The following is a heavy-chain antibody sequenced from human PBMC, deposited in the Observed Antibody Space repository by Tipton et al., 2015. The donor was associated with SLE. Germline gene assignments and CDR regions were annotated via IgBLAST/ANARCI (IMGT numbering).Heavy chain of an antibody. V-gene: IGHV4-59*05. CDR1: NGSISTYR. D-gene: IGHD2-21*02. J-gene: IGHJ5*02. Sequence: TLSLTCTISNGSISTYRWNWIRQPPGKGLEWIGFIYYSGSTYYNPSLKSRVTISVDTSQNQFSLSLTSVTAADTAVYFCARLKMRLPPNWFDPWGQGTLVTVSS. CDR3: ARLKMRLPPNWFDP. CDR2: IYYSGST.